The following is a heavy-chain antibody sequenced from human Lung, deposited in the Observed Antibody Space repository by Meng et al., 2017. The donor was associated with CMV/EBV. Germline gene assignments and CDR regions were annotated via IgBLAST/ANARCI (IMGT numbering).Heavy chain of an antibody. D-gene: IGHD2-15*01. Sequence: GGSLRLSCAASGFTFSSFEMNWVRQAPGKGLDWVSYISSSGTTIYYADSVKGRFTISRDNAKNSLYLQMNSLRAEDTAVYYCSRGGGRYCSGGSCYRTGFDPWGQGTLVTFSS. J-gene: IGHJ5*02. CDR3: SRGGGRYCSGGSCYRTGFDP. CDR2: ISSSGTTI. CDR1: GFTFSSFE. V-gene: IGHV3-48*03.